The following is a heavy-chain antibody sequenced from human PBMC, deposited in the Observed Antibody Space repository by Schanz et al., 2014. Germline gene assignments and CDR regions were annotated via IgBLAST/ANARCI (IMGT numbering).Heavy chain of an antibody. CDR3: ARGGVLVLPPGTVKKGNDY. V-gene: IGHV1-2*06. CDR2: INPNSGET. J-gene: IGHJ4*02. CDR1: GYTFTDYY. D-gene: IGHD3-10*01. Sequence: QVQLVQSGAEVKKLGASVKVSCKASGYTFTDYYMHWVRQAPGQGLEWMGRINPNSGETLYAQRFQGRVTLTRDTSIRTAYMDLRSLLSDDAAVYFCARGGVLVLPPGTVKKGNDYWGQGTLVTVSS.